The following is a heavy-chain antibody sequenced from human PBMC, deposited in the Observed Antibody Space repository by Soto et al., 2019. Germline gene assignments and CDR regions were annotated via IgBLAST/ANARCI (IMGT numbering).Heavy chain of an antibody. J-gene: IGHJ5*02. CDR3: TKEHSNYPDNWFDP. V-gene: IGHV3-23*01. D-gene: IGHD4-4*01. Sequence: GGSLRLSCAASGFTFSNHAMSWVRQAPGTGLEWVSAIDGGGTKTYYADSVKGRFTISRDNSMNTLYLRMDSLRAEDTAIYYCTKEHSNYPDNWFDPWGQGTRVTVSS. CDR2: IDGGGTKT. CDR1: GFTFSNHA.